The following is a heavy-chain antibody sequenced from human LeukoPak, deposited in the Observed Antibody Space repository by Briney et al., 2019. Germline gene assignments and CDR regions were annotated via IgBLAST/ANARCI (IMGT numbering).Heavy chain of an antibody. D-gene: IGHD2-15*01. Sequence: GSLRLSCAASGFTFSSYWMSWVRQAPGKGLEWIGEINHSGSTNYNPSLKSRVTISVDTSKNQFSLKLSSVTAADTAVYYCARGGAGRRYCSGGSCYRARFDYWGQGTLVTVSS. CDR3: ARGGAGRRYCSGGSCYRARFDY. CDR2: INHSGST. J-gene: IGHJ4*02. V-gene: IGHV4-34*01. CDR1: GFTFSSYW.